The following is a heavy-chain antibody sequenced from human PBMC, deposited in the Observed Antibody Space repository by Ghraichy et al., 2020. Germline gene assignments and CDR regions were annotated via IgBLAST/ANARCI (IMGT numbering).Heavy chain of an antibody. V-gene: IGHV3-30*04. CDR3: TRERFSGHPLGYFDY. CDR2: ISYDGRNK. D-gene: IGHD6-19*01. CDR1: GFNFNTYA. Sequence: GGSLRLSCAASGFNFNTYAMHWVRQAPGKGLEWVAVISYDGRNKYSADSVKGGFTISRDNPKNTLYLQMNSLRGEDTAVYYCTRERFSGHPLGYFDYWGLGTLVTVSS. J-gene: IGHJ4*02.